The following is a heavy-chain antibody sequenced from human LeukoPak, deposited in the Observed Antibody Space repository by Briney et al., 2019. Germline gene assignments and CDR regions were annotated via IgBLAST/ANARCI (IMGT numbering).Heavy chain of an antibody. V-gene: IGHV4-59*08. D-gene: IGHD3-22*01. J-gene: IGHJ6*03. CDR3: ARRPYYYDTSNPAYYYYMDV. CDR2: IYYTGNT. CDR1: GTSMNNYW. Sequence: SETLSLTCNVSGTSMNNYWWSWIRQPPGTGLEWIGNIYYTGNTNYNPSLESRVSISVDTSKSQFSLTLRSVSAADTAVYYCARRPYYYDTSNPAYYYYMDVWGKGTTVTVSS.